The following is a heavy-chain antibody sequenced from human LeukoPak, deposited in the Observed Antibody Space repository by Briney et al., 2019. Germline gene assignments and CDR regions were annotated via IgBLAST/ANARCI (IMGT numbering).Heavy chain of an antibody. J-gene: IGHJ5*02. CDR3: ARGRSYYPGNWFDP. CDR1: GFTFSSYA. Sequence: GGSLRLSCAASGFTFSSYAMHWVRQAPGKGLEWVAVISYDGSNKYYADSVKGRFTISRDNSKNTLYLQMNSLRAEDTAVYYCARGRSYYPGNWFDPWGQGTLVTVSS. V-gene: IGHV3-30-3*01. CDR2: ISYDGSNK. D-gene: IGHD3-10*01.